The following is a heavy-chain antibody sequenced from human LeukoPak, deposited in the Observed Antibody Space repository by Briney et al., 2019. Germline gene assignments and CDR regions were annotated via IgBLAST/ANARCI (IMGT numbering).Heavy chain of an antibody. J-gene: IGHJ4*02. Sequence: GGSLRLSCAASGFTFSGYSMNWVRQPPGKGLEWVSYISSSSSTIYYADSVKGRFTISRDNAKNSLYLQMNSLRAEDTAVYYCARATDYGGDYWGQGNLVTVSS. D-gene: IGHD4-17*01. CDR2: ISSSSSTI. CDR1: GFTFSGYS. V-gene: IGHV3-48*01. CDR3: ARATDYGGDY.